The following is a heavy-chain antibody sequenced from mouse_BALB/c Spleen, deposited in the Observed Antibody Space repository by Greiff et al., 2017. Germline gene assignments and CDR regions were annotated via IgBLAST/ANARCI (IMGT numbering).Heavy chain of an antibody. CDR2: ISYSGST. V-gene: IGHV3-2*02. CDR3: ARNDYDVGFAY. J-gene: IGHJ3*01. CDR1: GYSITSDYA. Sequence: EVKLMESGPGLVKPSQSLSLTCTVTGYSITSDYAWNWIRQFPGNKLEWMGYISYSGSTSYNPSLKSRISITRDTSKNQFFLQLNSVTTEDTATYYCARNDYDVGFAYWGQGTLVTVSA. D-gene: IGHD2-4*01.